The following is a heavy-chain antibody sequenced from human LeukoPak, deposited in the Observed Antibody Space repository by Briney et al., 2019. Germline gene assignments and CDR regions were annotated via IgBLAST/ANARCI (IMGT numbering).Heavy chain of an antibody. CDR2: IYSGGNT. CDR1: GFTVSSNY. CDR3: ARETNLGV. Sequence: GGSLRLSCAASGFTVSSNYMSWVRQAPGKGLEWVSVIYSGGNTYYADSVKGRFTISRDNSKNTVSLQMNSLRDEDTAVYFCARETNLGVWGQGTTVTVSS. D-gene: IGHD1-14*01. J-gene: IGHJ6*02. V-gene: IGHV3-66*01.